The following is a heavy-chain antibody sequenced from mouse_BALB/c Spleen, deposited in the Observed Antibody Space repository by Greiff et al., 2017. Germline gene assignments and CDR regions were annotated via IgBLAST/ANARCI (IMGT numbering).Heavy chain of an antibody. CDR2: IYPSDSYT. V-gene: IGHV1-69*02. J-gene: IGHJ2*01. D-gene: IGHD2-14*01. CDR1: GYTFTSYW. Sequence: QVQLQQPGAELVRPGASVKLSCKASGYTFTSYWINWVKQRPGQGLEWIGNIYPSDSYTNYNQKFKDKATLTVDKSSSTAYMQLSSPTSEDSAVYYCTREVRGDYWGQGTTLTVSS. CDR3: TREVRGDY.